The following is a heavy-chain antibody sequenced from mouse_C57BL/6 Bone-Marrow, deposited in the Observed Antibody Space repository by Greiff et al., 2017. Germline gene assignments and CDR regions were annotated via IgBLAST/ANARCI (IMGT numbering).Heavy chain of an antibody. CDR1: GYTFTSYW. J-gene: IGHJ2*01. V-gene: IGHV1-55*01. D-gene: IGHD3-1*01. Sequence: QQSGAALVKPGASVKMSCQASGYTFTSYWITWVKQRPGQSLAWIGDIYSGSGSTHYNEKFKSKATLTVDTSSSTAYMQLSSLTPEDSAVYDCARTGPFDYWGQGTTLTVSS. CDR3: ARTGPFDY. CDR2: IYSGSGST.